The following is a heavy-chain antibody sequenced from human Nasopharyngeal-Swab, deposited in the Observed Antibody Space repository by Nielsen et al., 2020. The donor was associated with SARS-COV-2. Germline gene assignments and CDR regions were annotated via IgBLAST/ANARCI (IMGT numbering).Heavy chain of an antibody. J-gene: IGHJ6*03. Sequence: GESLKISCAASGFTFSSYSMNWVRQAPGKGLEWVSSISSSSSYIYYADSVKGRFTISRDNAKNSLYLQMNSLRAEDTAVYYCASDYCSSTSCYFGADYYYMDVWGKGTTVTSP. D-gene: IGHD2-2*01. CDR3: ASDYCSSTSCYFGADYYYMDV. CDR2: ISSSSSYI. V-gene: IGHV3-21*01. CDR1: GFTFSSYS.